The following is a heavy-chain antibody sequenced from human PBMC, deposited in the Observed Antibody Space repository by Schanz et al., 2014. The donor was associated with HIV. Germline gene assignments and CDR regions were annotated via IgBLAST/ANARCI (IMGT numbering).Heavy chain of an antibody. V-gene: IGHV3-33*08. D-gene: IGHD3-3*01. Sequence: VQLLESGGGLVQPGGSLRLSCAASGFTFSSYAMTWVRQAPGKGLDWVAVIWFDGRNKYYGDSVKGRFMISRDNSNNTLYLQMNSLRAEDTAVYFCTRGRFLERGGMDVWGQGTAVTVSS. CDR3: TRGRFLERGGMDV. CDR2: IWFDGRNK. CDR1: GFTFSSYA. J-gene: IGHJ6*02.